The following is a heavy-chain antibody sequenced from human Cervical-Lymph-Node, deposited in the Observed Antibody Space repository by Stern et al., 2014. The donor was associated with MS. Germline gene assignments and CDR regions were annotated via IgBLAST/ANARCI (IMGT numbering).Heavy chain of an antibody. CDR3: ARDRHYLGYCSGGSCYLPDY. CDR1: GFTFSSYG. V-gene: IGHV3-33*01. D-gene: IGHD2-15*01. J-gene: IGHJ4*02. Sequence: VQLVESGGGVVQPGRSLRLSCAAAGFTFSSYGMHWVRQAPGKGLEWVAVIWYDGSNKYYADSVKGRFTISRDNSKNTQYLQINSLRAEDTAVYYCARDRHYLGYCSGGSCYLPDYWGQGTLVTVSS. CDR2: IWYDGSNK.